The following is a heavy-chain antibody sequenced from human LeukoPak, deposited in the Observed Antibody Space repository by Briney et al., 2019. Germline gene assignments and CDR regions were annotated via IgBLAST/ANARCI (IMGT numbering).Heavy chain of an antibody. Sequence: SGTLSLTCTVPGGSIRRDYWSSIRQPPGKGLERIGYIYYSGSTNYTPSLKSPVTISVDTFKKKFSLKLRAVTAPDTGVDYCARRRGDSGYDPDEDWGQGTLVTVSS. CDR1: GGSIRRDY. D-gene: IGHD5-12*01. CDR2: IYYSGST. CDR3: ARRRGDSGYDPDED. J-gene: IGHJ4*02. V-gene: IGHV4-59*08.